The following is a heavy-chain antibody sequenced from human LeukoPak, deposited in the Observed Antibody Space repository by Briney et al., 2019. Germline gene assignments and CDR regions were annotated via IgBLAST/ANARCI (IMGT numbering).Heavy chain of an antibody. CDR1: GFTFSSYA. D-gene: IGHD6-13*01. J-gene: IGHJ4*02. Sequence: GGSLRLSCAASGFTFSSYAMSWVRQAPGKGLEWVSAISGSGGSTYYADSVKGRFTISRDNAKNSLYLQMNSLRAEDTAVYYCARQQSGTDYWGQGTLVTVSS. CDR3: ARQQSGTDY. V-gene: IGHV3-23*01. CDR2: ISGSGGST.